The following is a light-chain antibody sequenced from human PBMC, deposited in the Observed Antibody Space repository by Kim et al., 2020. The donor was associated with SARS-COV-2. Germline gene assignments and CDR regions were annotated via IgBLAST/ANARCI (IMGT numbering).Light chain of an antibody. J-gene: IGKJ4*01. CDR1: QGISSN. CDR2: SAF. V-gene: IGKV1-9*01. Sequence: ASVGDTVTITCRASQGISSNLAWYQQRPGKAPSLLIYSAFTLHSGVPSRFSGSGSGTDFTLTITTLQPEDFATYHCQQHHSFPLTFGGGTKVDIK. CDR3: QQHHSFPLT.